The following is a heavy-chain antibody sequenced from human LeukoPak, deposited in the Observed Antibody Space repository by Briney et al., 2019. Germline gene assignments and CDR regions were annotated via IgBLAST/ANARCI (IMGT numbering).Heavy chain of an antibody. CDR3: AREEQLVLDNWFDP. CDR2: IYYSGST. J-gene: IGHJ5*02. V-gene: IGHV4-59*12. CDR1: GGSISSYY. Sequence: PSETLSLTCTVSGGSISSYYWSWIRQPPGKGLEWIGYIYYSGSTNYNPSLKSRVTISVDTSKNQFSLKLSSVTAADTAVYYCAREEQLVLDNWFDPWGQGTLVTVSS. D-gene: IGHD6-6*01.